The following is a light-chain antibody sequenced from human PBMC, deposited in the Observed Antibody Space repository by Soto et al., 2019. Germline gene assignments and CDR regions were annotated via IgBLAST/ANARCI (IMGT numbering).Light chain of an antibody. Sequence: QSVLTQPPSASGTPGQRVTISCSGSNSNVGINTVNWYQQVPGTAPKLLIYTDNHRPSGVPDRFSGSKSGTSASLAISGLQSEDEADYYCVAWDDSLNGVIFGGGTKLTVL. CDR3: VAWDDSLNGVI. V-gene: IGLV1-44*01. CDR1: NSNVGINT. J-gene: IGLJ2*01. CDR2: TDN.